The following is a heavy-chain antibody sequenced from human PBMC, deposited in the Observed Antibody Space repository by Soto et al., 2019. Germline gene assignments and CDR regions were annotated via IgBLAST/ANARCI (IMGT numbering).Heavy chain of an antibody. D-gene: IGHD1-1*01. Sequence: GGSLRLSCAASGFTFSSYAMHWVRQAPGKGLEWVSFIAYDGSNKYYADSVKGRFTISIDNSKNTLYLQMNSLRAEDTAVYYCARKGGGTGTDYYYYGMNXRGQGTTVTVS. V-gene: IGHV3-30-3*01. J-gene: IGHJ6*02. CDR1: GFTFSSYA. CDR2: IAYDGSNK. CDR3: ARKGGGTGTDYYYYGMNX.